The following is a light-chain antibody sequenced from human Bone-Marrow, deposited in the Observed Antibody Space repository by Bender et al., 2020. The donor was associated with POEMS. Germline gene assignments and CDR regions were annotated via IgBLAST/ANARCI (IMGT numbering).Light chain of an antibody. CDR3: CAYEGRMIAVL. Sequence: QSALTQPASVSGSPGQSITVSCTGTNTDVGSYNLFSWYQQHPGKAPKLILYEGTKRPSGVSNRFSGSKSGNTAYLTISGLHTEDEADYYCCAYEGRMIAVLFGGGTKVTVL. CDR2: EGT. V-gene: IGLV2-23*01. CDR1: NTDVGSYNL. J-gene: IGLJ3*02.